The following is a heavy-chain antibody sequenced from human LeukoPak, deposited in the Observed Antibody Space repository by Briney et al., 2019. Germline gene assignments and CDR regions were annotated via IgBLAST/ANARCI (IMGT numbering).Heavy chain of an antibody. V-gene: IGHV4-39*01. CDR1: GGSISNNNYY. Sequence: SETLSLTCTVSGGSISNNNYYWGWIRQPPGKGLEWIGNIYYTGSTYYDPSLKSRVTISVDTSKNQLSLKLSSVTAADTAVYYCARHRRDYYDSSGSFDYWGQGTLVTVSS. CDR2: IYYTGST. D-gene: IGHD3-22*01. CDR3: ARHRRDYYDSSGSFDY. J-gene: IGHJ4*02.